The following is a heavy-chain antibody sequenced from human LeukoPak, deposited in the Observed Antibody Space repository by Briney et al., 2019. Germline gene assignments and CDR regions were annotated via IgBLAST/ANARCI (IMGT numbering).Heavy chain of an antibody. CDR1: GFTFSSFG. V-gene: IGHV3-23*01. Sequence: GGSLRLSCAAPGFTFSSFGMSWVRQAPGKGLEWVSGISNSADRTYYADHVRGRFTISRDNSKNTLLLQMNSLTVEDSAVYYCAKGTSTMANRPADYWGQGTLVTVSS. D-gene: IGHD5/OR15-5a*01. CDR2: ISNSADRT. J-gene: IGHJ4*02. CDR3: AKGTSTMANRPADY.